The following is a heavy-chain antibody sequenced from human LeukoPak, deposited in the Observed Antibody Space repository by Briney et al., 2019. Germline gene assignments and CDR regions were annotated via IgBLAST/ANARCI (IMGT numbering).Heavy chain of an antibody. Sequence: GGSLRLSCAASGFTFSSYSMNWVRQAPGKGLEWVSYISSSSSTIYYADSVKGRFTISRDNAKNSLYLQMNSLRAEDTAVYYCAKERPSWIQLWFGFDYWGQGTLVTVSS. CDR1: GFTFSSYS. V-gene: IGHV3-48*01. CDR2: ISSSSSTI. D-gene: IGHD5-18*01. CDR3: AKERPSWIQLWFGFDY. J-gene: IGHJ4*02.